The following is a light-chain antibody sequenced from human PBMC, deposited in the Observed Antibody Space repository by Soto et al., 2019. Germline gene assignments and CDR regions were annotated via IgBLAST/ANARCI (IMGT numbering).Light chain of an antibody. CDR3: SSYSSSATPYV. V-gene: IGLV2-14*01. CDR1: SSDIGPYNY. CDR2: EVT. Sequence: QSALTQPASVSGSPGQSITISCIGTSSDIGPYNYVSWYQQHPDKVPKLILYEVTNRPSGASDRFSGSKSGNAAFLTISGLQAEDEADYHCSSYSSSATPYVFGTGTKAPS. J-gene: IGLJ1*01.